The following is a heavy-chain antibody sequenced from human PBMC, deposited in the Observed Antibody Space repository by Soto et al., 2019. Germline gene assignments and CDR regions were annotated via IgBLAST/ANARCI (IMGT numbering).Heavy chain of an antibody. Sequence: AASVKVSCKASGGTFSSYTISWVRQAPGQGLEWMGRIIPILGIANYAQKFQGRVTITADKSTSTAYMELSSLRSEDTAVYYCARVATAGGYDFDYWGQGTLVTVSS. CDR2: IIPILGIA. J-gene: IGHJ4*02. CDR1: GGTFSSYT. CDR3: ARVATAGGYDFDY. D-gene: IGHD6-25*01. V-gene: IGHV1-69*02.